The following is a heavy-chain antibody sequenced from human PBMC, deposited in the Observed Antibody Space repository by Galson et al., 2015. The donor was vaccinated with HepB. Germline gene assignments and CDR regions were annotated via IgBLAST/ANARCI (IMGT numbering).Heavy chain of an antibody. V-gene: IGHV3-66*02. J-gene: IGHJ1*01. D-gene: IGHD1-26*01. Sequence: SLRLSCAASGFTVSSNYMSWVRQAPGKGLEWVSVIYSGGSTYYADSVKGRFTISRDNSKNTLYLQMNSLGAEDTAVYYCARDEWELLFQHRGQGTLVTVSS. CDR3: ARDEWELLFQH. CDR1: GFTVSSNY. CDR2: IYSGGST.